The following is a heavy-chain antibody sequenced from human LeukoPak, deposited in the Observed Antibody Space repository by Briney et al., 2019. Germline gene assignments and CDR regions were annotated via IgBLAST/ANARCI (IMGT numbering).Heavy chain of an antibody. CDR3: ASPTTYDFWSGYYMFDY. CDR2: IIPIFGTA. CDR1: GGTFSSYA. V-gene: IGHV1-69*05. J-gene: IGHJ4*02. Sequence: SVKVSCKASGGTFSSYANSWVRQAPGQGPEWMGGIIPIFGTANYAQKFQGRVTITTDESTSTAYMELSSLRSEDTAVYYCASPTTYDFWSGYYMFDYWGQGTLVTVSS. D-gene: IGHD3-3*01.